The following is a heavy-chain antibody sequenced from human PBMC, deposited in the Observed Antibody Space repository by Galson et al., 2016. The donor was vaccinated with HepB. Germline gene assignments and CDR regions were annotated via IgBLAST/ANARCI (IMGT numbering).Heavy chain of an antibody. CDR1: GFTFSSYG. Sequence: SLRLSCAASGFTFSSYGMHWVRQAPGKGLEWVAAISYDGSHKYYADSVKGRFTTSRDNSKNTVYLQANSLRAEDTAVYYCGGGIPVAGSWGGGLDYWGQGTLVTVSS. V-gene: IGHV3-30*03. D-gene: IGHD6-19*01. J-gene: IGHJ4*02. CDR2: ISYDGSHK. CDR3: GGGIPVAGSWGGGLDY.